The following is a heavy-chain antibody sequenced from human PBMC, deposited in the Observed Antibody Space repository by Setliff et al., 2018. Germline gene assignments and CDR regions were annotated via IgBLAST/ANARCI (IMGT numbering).Heavy chain of an antibody. CDR2: INPGGGSA. Sequence: ASVKVSCKTSGYTFTNYGITWVRQAPGQGLEWMGIINPGGGSASIVQKFQGRVTMTSDTSTSTVYLDRSGLTSEDTAVYYCARAGVAATARKGLLEYWGQGTLVTVSS. CDR3: ARAGVAATARKGLLEY. D-gene: IGHD6-13*01. V-gene: IGHV1-46*01. CDR1: GYTFTNYG. J-gene: IGHJ1*01.